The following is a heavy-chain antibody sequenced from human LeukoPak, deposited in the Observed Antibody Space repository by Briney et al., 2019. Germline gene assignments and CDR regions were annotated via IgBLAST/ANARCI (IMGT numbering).Heavy chain of an antibody. CDR1: GYSFTNYW. V-gene: IGHV5-51*01. CDR3: ARPSGYYGSGSYYFDFDY. CDR2: IYPGDSDT. D-gene: IGHD3-10*01. Sequence: LGESLKISCKGSGYSFTNYWIGWVRQMPGKGLEWMGIIYPGDSDTRYSPSFQGQVTTSADKSISTAYLQWSSLKASDTAMYYCARPSGYYGSGSYYFDFDYWGQGTLVTVSS. J-gene: IGHJ4*02.